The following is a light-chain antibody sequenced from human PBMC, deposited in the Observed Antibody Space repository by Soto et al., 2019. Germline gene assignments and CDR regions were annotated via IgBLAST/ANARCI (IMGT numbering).Light chain of an antibody. Sequence: EIVLTQSPVTLSLSPGERATLSCRASQSVSSYLAWCQQKPGQAPRLLIYDASNRATGIPARFSGSGSGTDFTLTISSLEPEDFAVYYCQQRKNWQVTFGQGTRLEI. CDR3: QQRKNWQVT. J-gene: IGKJ5*01. CDR1: QSVSSY. V-gene: IGKV3-11*01. CDR2: DAS.